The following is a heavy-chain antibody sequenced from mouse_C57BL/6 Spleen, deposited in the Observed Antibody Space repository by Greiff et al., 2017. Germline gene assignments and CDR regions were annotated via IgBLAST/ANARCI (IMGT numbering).Heavy chain of an antibody. CDR3: ARNDYDEAYYFDY. Sequence: VQLQQSGPELVKPGASVKISCKASGYSFTGYYMNWVKQSPEKSLEWIGEINPSTGGTTYNQKFKAKATLTVDKSSSTAYMQLKSLTSEDSAVYYCARNDYDEAYYFDYWGQGTTLTVAS. CDR1: GYSFTGYY. V-gene: IGHV1-42*01. J-gene: IGHJ2*01. D-gene: IGHD2-4*01. CDR2: INPSTGGT.